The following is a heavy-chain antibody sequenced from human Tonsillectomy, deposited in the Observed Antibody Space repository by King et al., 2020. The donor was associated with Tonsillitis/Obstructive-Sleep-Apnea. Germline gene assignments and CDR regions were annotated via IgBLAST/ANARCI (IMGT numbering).Heavy chain of an antibody. CDR1: GFTFSSYA. CDR2: ISSNGGST. V-gene: IGHV3-64D*06. CDR3: VKGGYCSSTSCWGHYGMDV. J-gene: IGHJ6*02. Sequence: VQLVESGGGLVQPGGSLRLSCSASGFTFSSYAMHWVRQAPGKGLEYVSAISSNGGSTYYADSVKGRFTISRDNSKNTLYLQMSSLRAEDTAVYYCVKGGYCSSTSCWGHYGMDVWGQGPRSPSP. D-gene: IGHD2-2*01.